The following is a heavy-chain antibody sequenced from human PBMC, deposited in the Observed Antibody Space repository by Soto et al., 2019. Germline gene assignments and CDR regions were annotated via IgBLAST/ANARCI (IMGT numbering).Heavy chain of an antibody. D-gene: IGHD1-1*01. CDR3: VRRHRRTTCIHGFDP. CDR1: GDGIASCC. CDR2: INAANGDT. V-gene: IGHV1-3*01. J-gene: IGHJ5*02. Sequence: GAPAKACCEACGDGIASCCRWWPCHFTEQRLEWMGWINAANGDTKYSPKSQGRVTITRDTSASTAYMELSSLRSEDKAEFYCVRRHRRTTCIHGFDPPAQGTLVTVPS.